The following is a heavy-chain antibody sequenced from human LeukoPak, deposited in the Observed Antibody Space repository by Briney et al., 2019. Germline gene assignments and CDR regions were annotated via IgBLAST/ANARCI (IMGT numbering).Heavy chain of an antibody. CDR1: GGSISSSSYY. V-gene: IGHV4-39*01. J-gene: IGHJ4*02. D-gene: IGHD5-24*01. CDR2: IYYSGST. CDR3: ARLNGRDGYPLDY. Sequence: SETLSLTCTVSGGSISSSSYYWGWIRQPPGKGLEWIGSIYYSGSTYYNPSLKSRVTISVDTSKNQFSLKLSSVTAADTDVYYCARLNGRDGYPLDYWGQGTLVTVSS.